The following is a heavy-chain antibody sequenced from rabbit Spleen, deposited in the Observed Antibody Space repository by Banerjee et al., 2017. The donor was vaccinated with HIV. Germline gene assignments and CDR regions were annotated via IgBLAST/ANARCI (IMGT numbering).Heavy chain of an antibody. Sequence: QSLEESGGGLVKQGASLILTCKASGVDFSSGYDMWWGHQAPGKGLEWIRCINTVNGNDVYAAWAKGRFTITKSSWTTVTIQMTGLTAADTASYFCARDLPDIIGWNLNLWGQGTLVTVS. CDR1: GVDFSSGYD. D-gene: IGHD1-1*01. CDR3: ARDLPDIIGWNLNL. J-gene: IGHJ4*01. CDR2: INTVNGND. V-gene: IGHV1S40*01.